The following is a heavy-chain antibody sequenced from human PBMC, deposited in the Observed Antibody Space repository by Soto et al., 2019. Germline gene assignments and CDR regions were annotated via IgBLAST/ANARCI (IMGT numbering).Heavy chain of an antibody. D-gene: IGHD4-17*01. Sequence: SETLSLTCTVSGGSISSYYWSWIRQPPGKGLEWIGYIYYSGSTNYNPSLKSRVTISVDTSKNQFSLKLSSVTAADTAVYYCARHYGDYVWYFDYWGQGTLVTVSS. V-gene: IGHV4-59*01. CDR3: ARHYGDYVWYFDY. J-gene: IGHJ4*02. CDR1: GGSISSYY. CDR2: IYYSGST.